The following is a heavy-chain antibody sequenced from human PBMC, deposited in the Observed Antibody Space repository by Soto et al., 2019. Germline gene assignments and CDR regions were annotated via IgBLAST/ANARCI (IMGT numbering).Heavy chain of an antibody. D-gene: IGHD3-3*01. Sequence: HITLNESGPTVVRPTEPLTLTRRVSGFSLTTSGVGVGWIRQSPGKAPEWLALIYWDDYKRYSASLKIRLTITKDTYKNNVVLTVSDLDPTDTATYDFAHRVLRTVFGLVTTTAIYFDFWGQGTTVAVSS. CDR3: AHRVLRTVFGLVTTTAIYFDF. J-gene: IGHJ4*02. V-gene: IGHV2-5*02. CDR2: IYWDDYK. CDR1: GFSLTTSGVG.